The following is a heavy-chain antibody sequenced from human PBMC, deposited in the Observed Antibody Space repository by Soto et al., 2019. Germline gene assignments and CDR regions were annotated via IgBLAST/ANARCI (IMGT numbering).Heavy chain of an antibody. CDR2: IIPIFGTA. J-gene: IGHJ6*02. Sequence: QVPLVQSGAEVKKPGSSVKVSCKASGGTFSSYAISWVRQAPGQGLEWMGGIIPIFGTANYAQKFQGRVTITADESTSTAYMELSSLRSEDTAVYYCARGYCSGGSCYKVYYYYGMDVWGQGTTVTVSS. V-gene: IGHV1-69*01. CDR1: GGTFSSYA. D-gene: IGHD2-15*01. CDR3: ARGYCSGGSCYKVYYYYGMDV.